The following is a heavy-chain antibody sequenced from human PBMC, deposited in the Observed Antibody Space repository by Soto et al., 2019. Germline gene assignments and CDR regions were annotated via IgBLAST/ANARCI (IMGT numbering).Heavy chain of an antibody. CDR1: GFSFSNYW. CDR2: IINDGSGT. CDR3: ARDQDGPGPTADR. J-gene: IGHJ5*02. D-gene: IGHD2-15*01. V-gene: IGHV3-74*01. Sequence: GGSLRLSCVASGFSFSNYWMHWVRQAPGKGLVWVSRIINDGSGTFYADSVKGRFTISKDNAKNTLYLQMDSLRAEDSAVYYCARDQDGPGPTADRWGQGTLVTVSS.